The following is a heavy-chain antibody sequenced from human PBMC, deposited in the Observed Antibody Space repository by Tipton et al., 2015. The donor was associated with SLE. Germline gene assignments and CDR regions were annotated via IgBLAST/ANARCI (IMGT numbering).Heavy chain of an antibody. CDR2: VIGSGADA. Sequence: SLRLSCAASGFTFGNYAMNWVRQAPGKGLEWVSGVIGSGADAFYADSVKGRFTISRDNSKNTLYLQMNSLTAEDTAAYYCAKGAAVDPFGFDLWGRGTLVTVSS. J-gene: IGHJ5*02. CDR3: AKGAAVDPFGFDL. D-gene: IGHD6-25*01. CDR1: GFTFGNYA. V-gene: IGHV3-23*01.